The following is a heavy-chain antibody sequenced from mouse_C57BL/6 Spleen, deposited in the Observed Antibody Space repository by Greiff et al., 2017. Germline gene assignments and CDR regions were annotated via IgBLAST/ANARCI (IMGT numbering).Heavy chain of an antibody. D-gene: IGHD2-3*01. CDR2: IHPNSGST. V-gene: IGHV1-64*01. CDR1: GYTFPSYW. Sequence: QVQLQQPGAELVKPGASVKLSCKASGYTFPSYWMHWVKQRPGQGLEWIGMIHPNSGSTNYNEKFKSKATLTVDKSSSTAYMQLSSLTSEDSAVYYCARVDDGYYGGDAMDYWGQGTSVTVSS. CDR3: ARVDDGYYGGDAMDY. J-gene: IGHJ4*01.